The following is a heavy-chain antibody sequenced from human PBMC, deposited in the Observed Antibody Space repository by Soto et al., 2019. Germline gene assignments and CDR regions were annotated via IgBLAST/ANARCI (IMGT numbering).Heavy chain of an antibody. J-gene: IGHJ4*02. D-gene: IGHD3-9*01. Sequence: PSETLSLTCAVSGGSISSSNWWSWVRQPPGKGLEWIREIYHSGSTNYNPSLKSRVTISVDKSKNQFSLKLSSVTAADTAVYYCARGGDYDILPGYYTPQQYYFDYWGQGTLVTVSS. CDR2: IYHSGST. CDR1: GGSISSSNW. CDR3: ARGGDYDILPGYYTPQQYYFDY. V-gene: IGHV4-4*02.